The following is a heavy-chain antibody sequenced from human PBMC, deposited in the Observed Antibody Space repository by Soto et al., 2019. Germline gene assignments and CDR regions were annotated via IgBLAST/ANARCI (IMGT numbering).Heavy chain of an antibody. CDR1: GFTFNRYG. CDR3: ARGAAAGSKDC. D-gene: IGHD6-13*01. J-gene: IGHJ4*02. CDR2: ISSSSGDI. V-gene: IGHV3-21*01. Sequence: EVQVMESGGGLVKPGGSLRLSCAASGFTFNRYGMNWVRQAPGKGLEWVSSISSSSGDIYYADSVKGRFTISRDNAKNLLYLQMNGLRVEDTAVYYCARGAAAGSKDCWGQGTLVTVSS.